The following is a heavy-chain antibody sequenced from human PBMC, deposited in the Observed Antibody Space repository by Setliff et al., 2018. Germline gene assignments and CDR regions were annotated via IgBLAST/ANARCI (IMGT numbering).Heavy chain of an antibody. CDR1: GFVFSSYG. CDR2: IHYEGGTA. J-gene: IGHJ3*02. V-gene: IGHV3-30*02. CDR3: AKDRGIAVAGTRDDAFDI. D-gene: IGHD6-19*01. Sequence: GGSLRLSCGASGFVFSSYGLHWVRQAPGKGLEWVAYIHYEGGTAHYADSVKGRFTISRDNSKNTVSLQMNSLRVEDTAVYYCAKDRGIAVAGTRDDAFDIWGQGTMVTVSS.